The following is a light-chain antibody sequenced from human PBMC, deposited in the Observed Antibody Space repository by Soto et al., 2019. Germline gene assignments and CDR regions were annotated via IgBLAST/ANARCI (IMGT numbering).Light chain of an antibody. J-gene: IGLJ1*01. CDR1: SSDVGGYNY. Sequence: QSVLTQPASVSGSPGQSITISCTGTSSDVGGYNYVSWYQQQSGKAPKLMIHEVSNRPSGVSNRFSGSKSGNTASLTISGLQAEDEADYYCSSYTISRASVLGIGTKLTVL. V-gene: IGLV2-14*01. CDR3: SSYTISRASV. CDR2: EVS.